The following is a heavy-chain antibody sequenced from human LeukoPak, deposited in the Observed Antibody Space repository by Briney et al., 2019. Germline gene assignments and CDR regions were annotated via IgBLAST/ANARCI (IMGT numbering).Heavy chain of an antibody. CDR2: ISFDGDAK. CDR1: GFTISTTA. Sequence: GSLRLSCAASGFTISTTAMHWVRQAPGKGLEWVAVISFDGDAKYYADSVKGRFTISRDISTNTLYLQMNSLTGLDTAVYYCARAQLENCDMTSCYVLDEWGQGTLVTVSS. CDR3: ARAQLENCDMTSCYVLDE. J-gene: IGHJ4*02. V-gene: IGHV3-30*04. D-gene: IGHD2-2*01.